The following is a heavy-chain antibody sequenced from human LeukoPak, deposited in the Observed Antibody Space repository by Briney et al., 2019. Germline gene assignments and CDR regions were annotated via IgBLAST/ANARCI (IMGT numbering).Heavy chain of an antibody. CDR1: GFTFSSYA. Sequence: PGGSLRLSCAASGFTFSSYAMSWVRQAPGKGLEWVSGMSGSGGTTYYADSVKGRFAISRDNPKNTLYLQMSSLRTEDTALYYCAKGNYGGFDSWGQGTLVTVSS. V-gene: IGHV3-23*01. D-gene: IGHD4-23*01. CDR2: MSGSGGTT. CDR3: AKGNYGGFDS. J-gene: IGHJ5*01.